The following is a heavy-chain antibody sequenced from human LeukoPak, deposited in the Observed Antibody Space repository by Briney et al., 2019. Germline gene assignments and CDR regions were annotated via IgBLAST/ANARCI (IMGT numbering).Heavy chain of an antibody. CDR2: IYYSGST. V-gene: IGHV4-39*01. Sequence: SETLSLTCTFSGGSISSSSYYWGWIRQPPGKGLEWIGSIYYSGSTYYNPSLKNRVTISVDTSKNQFSLKLSSVTAADTAVYYCASESGGYFDYWGQGTLVTVSS. CDR3: ASESGGYFDY. D-gene: IGHD1-26*01. CDR1: GGSISSSSYY. J-gene: IGHJ4*02.